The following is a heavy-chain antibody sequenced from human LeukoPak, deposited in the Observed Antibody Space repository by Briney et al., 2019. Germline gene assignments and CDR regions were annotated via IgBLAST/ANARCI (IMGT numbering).Heavy chain of an antibody. J-gene: IGHJ4*02. V-gene: IGHV5-51*01. CDR3: ARPSLHYDILTGYDY. CDR2: IYPGDSDT. CDR1: GYSFTSFW. Sequence: AGESLKISCKSSGYSFTSFWIGWVRQMPGKGLEWMGIIYPGDSDTRYSPSFQGQVIMSVEKSISTAYLQWSSLKASDTAMYYCARPSLHYDILTGYDYWGQGTLVTVSS. D-gene: IGHD3-9*01.